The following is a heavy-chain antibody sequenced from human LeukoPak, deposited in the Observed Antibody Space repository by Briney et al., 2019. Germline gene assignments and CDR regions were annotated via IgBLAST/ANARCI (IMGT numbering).Heavy chain of an antibody. CDR3: ARGQQLARGAFDI. J-gene: IGHJ3*02. CDR1: GYTFTSYG. CDR2: ISAYNGNT. Sequence: GASVKVSCEASGYTFTSYGISGVRQAPGQGREGMGWISAYNGNTNYAQKLQGRVTMTTDTSTSTAYMELRSLRSDDTAVYYCARGQQLARGAFDIWGQGTMVTVSS. V-gene: IGHV1-18*01. D-gene: IGHD6-13*01.